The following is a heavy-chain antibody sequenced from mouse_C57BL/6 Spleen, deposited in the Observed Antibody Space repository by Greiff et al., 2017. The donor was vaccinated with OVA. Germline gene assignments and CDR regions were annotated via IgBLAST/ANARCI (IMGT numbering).Heavy chain of an antibody. V-gene: IGHV5-9-1*02. Sequence: EVKLVESGEGLVKPGGSLKLSCAASGFTFSSYAMSWVRQTPEKRLEWVAYISSGGDYIYYADTVKGRFTISRDNARNTLYLQMSSLKSEDTAMYYCTRVRAGKWYFDVWGTGTTVTVSS. D-gene: IGHD4-1*01. CDR2: ISSGGDYI. J-gene: IGHJ1*03. CDR3: TRVRAGKWYFDV. CDR1: GFTFSSYA.